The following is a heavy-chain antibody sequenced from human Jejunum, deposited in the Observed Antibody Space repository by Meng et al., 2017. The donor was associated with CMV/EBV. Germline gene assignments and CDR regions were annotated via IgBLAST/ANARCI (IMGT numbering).Heavy chain of an antibody. CDR2: INSDESST. Sequence: ASGFTFSSYWMHWVRQAPGKGLVWVSRINSDESSTSYADSVKGRFTISRDNAKNTLYLQMNSLRAEDTAVYYCATYCSGGSCYSANYWGQGTLVTVSS. CDR1: GFTFSSYW. CDR3: ATYCSGGSCYSANY. J-gene: IGHJ4*02. V-gene: IGHV3-74*01. D-gene: IGHD2-15*01.